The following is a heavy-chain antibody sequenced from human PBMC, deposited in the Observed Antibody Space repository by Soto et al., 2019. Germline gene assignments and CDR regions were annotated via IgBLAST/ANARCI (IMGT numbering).Heavy chain of an antibody. CDR1: GYTLTELS. Sequence: ASVKVSCKVSGYTLTELSMHWVRQAPGKGLEWMGGFDPEDGETIYAQKFQGRVTMTEDTSTDTAYMELSSLRSEDTAVYYCATRVLRYFDWLPILDYWGQGTLVTVSS. CDR3: ATRVLRYFDWLPILDY. V-gene: IGHV1-24*01. CDR2: FDPEDGET. D-gene: IGHD3-9*01. J-gene: IGHJ4*02.